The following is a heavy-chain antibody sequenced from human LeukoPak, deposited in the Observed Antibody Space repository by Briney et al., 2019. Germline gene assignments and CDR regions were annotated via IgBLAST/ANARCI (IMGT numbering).Heavy chain of an antibody. Sequence: GGFLRLLCAASGLTYNSYGMHWLRQAPGKGLEWVAVIWYDGSNIYYADSVKVQFTISRDNSKNTLYRQMDSLRADDTAVYYCARIYSGYDYLNYYYYGMGVWGQGTTVTVS. CDR3: ARIYSGYDYLNYYYYGMGV. V-gene: IGHV3-33*01. CDR1: GLTYNSYG. J-gene: IGHJ6*02. D-gene: IGHD5-12*01. CDR2: IWYDGSNI.